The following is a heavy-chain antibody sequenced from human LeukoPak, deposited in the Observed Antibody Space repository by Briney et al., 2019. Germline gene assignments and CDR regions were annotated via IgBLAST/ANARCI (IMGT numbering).Heavy chain of an antibody. CDR3: TEERDRDGYFRY. CDR1: GFTFSNSA. D-gene: IGHD2-8*01. J-gene: IGHJ4*02. CDR2: ISYDGSSK. V-gene: IGHV3-30-3*02. Sequence: PGGSLRLSCAASGFTFSNSAMHWVRQAPGKGLEWMTFISYDGSSKYYADSAKGRFTLSRDNSKNTLYLEMSSLGLQDTAVYYCTEERDRDGYFRYWGQGTLVTVSS.